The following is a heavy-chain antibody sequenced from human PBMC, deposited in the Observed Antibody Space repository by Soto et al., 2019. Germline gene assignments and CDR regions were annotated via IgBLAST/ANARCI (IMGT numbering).Heavy chain of an antibody. V-gene: IGHV4-39*01. D-gene: IGHD2-8*01. J-gene: IGHJ4*02. Sequence: HLQLQASGPGLVKPSETLSLTCTVSGGSISSSNYYWGWIRPPPGTGLEWIGSISYSGNTYYNPSLKSRVLVSIDTSKSQFSLKPSSVTAADTAVYFCARRLVWQGHDYWGQGTLHTVST. CDR2: ISYSGNT. CDR3: ARRLVWQGHDY. CDR1: GGSISSSNYY.